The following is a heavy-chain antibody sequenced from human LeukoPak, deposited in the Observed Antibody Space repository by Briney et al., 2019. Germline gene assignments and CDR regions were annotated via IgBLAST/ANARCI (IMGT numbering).Heavy chain of an antibody. V-gene: IGHV3-23*01. J-gene: IGHJ4*02. Sequence: GGSLRLSCAASGFTFSSYAMSWVRQAPGKGLEWVSAISGSGGSTYYADSVKGRFTISRDNSKNTLYLQMNSLRAEDTAVYYCAKDLIPYYYDSSGYLPTPDYWGQGTLVTASS. D-gene: IGHD3-22*01. CDR1: GFTFSSYA. CDR3: AKDLIPYYYDSSGYLPTPDY. CDR2: ISGSGGST.